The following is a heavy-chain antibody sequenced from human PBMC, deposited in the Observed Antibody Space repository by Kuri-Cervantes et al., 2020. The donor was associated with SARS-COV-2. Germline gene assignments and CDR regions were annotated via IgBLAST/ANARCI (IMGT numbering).Heavy chain of an antibody. Sequence: ASVKVSCKVSGYTLTELSMHWVRQAPGKGLEWMGGFDPEDGETIYAQKFQGRVTITEDTSTDTAYMELSSLRSEDTAVYYCATAYRGYHYWYFDLWGRGTLVTVSS. CDR1: GYTLTELS. D-gene: IGHD3-22*01. J-gene: IGHJ2*01. CDR2: FDPEDGET. V-gene: IGHV1-24*01. CDR3: ATAYRGYHYWYFDL.